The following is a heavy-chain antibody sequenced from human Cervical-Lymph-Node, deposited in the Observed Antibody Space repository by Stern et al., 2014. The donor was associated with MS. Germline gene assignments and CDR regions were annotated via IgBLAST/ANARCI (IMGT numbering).Heavy chain of an antibody. J-gene: IGHJ5*02. V-gene: IGHV4-59*11. CDR1: GASIDHHF. CDR3: ARATDL. Sequence: QLQLQESGPGLLRPSETLSLTCTVSGASIDHHFWSWIRQPPGKGLEWIGYIYYSGTTNYNASLKGRVAISIDTSRTQFSLRLSSVTAADTAVYYCARATDLWGQGNLVAVSS. CDR2: IYYSGTT.